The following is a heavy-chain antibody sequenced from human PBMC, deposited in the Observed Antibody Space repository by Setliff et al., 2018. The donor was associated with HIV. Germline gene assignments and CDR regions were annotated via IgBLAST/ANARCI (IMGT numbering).Heavy chain of an antibody. CDR2: ISWDGIKT. V-gene: IGHV3-20*04. CDR3: ARDHYLGLDY. D-gene: IGHD7-27*01. J-gene: IGHJ4*02. Sequence: GGSLRLSCVGSGFMFNDYGTSWVRQAPGKGLEWVAGISWDGIKTTYGDSVRGRFTISRDDVEKSVYLQMNRLRNEDTARYYCARDHYLGLDYWGQGSLVTVSS. CDR1: GFMFNDYG.